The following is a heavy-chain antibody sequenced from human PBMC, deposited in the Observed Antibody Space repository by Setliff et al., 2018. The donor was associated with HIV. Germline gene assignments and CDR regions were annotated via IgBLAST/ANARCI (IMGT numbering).Heavy chain of an antibody. CDR2: IYPSNGDT. CDR1: GYAFTSNY. V-gene: IGHV1-46*01. D-gene: IGHD1-1*01. CDR3: TKRTMPTGGFQH. Sequence: ASVKVSCKASGYAFTSNYIHWVRQAPGQGLEWMALIYPSNGDTTYAQSFLGRVTMTLDTSTSTVYMELSSLRAEDTAVYYCTKRTMPTGGFQHWGQGTLVTVSS. J-gene: IGHJ1*01.